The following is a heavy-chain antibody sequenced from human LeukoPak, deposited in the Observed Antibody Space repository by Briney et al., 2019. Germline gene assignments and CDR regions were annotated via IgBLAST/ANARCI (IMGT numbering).Heavy chain of an antibody. J-gene: IGHJ4*02. CDR1: GGSITQTNY. CDR2: VNLQGGT. V-gene: IGHV4-4*02. D-gene: IGHD5-12*01. CDR3: ARHGRGYSGNVVDY. Sequence: SETLSLTCDVSGGSITQTNYWTWVRQPPGKGLEWIGEVNLQGGTNYNPSLLRRVAISVDTSANHVSLQMTSVTAADTAVYYCARHGRGYSGNVVDYWGQGTLVIVSS.